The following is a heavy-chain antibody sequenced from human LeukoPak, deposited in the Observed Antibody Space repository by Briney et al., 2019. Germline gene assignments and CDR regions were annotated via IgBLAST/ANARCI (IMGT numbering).Heavy chain of an antibody. CDR1: GFTFSSYG. CDR3: AKGSCYDQVEESDY. J-gene: IGHJ4*02. V-gene: IGHV3-30*18. Sequence: GGSLRLSCAASGFTFSSYGMHWVRQAPGKGMEWVAVISYDGTNKYYADSVKGRFTISRDNSKNTLYLQMSSLRAEDTAAYYCAKGSCYDQVEESDYWGQGTLVTVSS. CDR2: ISYDGTNK. D-gene: IGHD3-16*01.